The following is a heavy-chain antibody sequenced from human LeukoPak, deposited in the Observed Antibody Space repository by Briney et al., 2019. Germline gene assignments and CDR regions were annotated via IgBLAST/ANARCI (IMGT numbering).Heavy chain of an antibody. CDR2: IKSKTDGWTT. V-gene: IGHV3-15*01. CDR1: GFTFSNDC. CDR3: TTQYSSGWDFDY. D-gene: IGHD6-19*01. J-gene: IGHJ4*02. Sequence: GGSLRLSCAASGFTFSNDCMSWVRQAPGKGLEWVGRIKSKTDGWTTDYAAPVKGRFTISRDDSKNTLYLQMNSLKTEDTAVYYCTTQYSSGWDFDYWGQGTLVTVSS.